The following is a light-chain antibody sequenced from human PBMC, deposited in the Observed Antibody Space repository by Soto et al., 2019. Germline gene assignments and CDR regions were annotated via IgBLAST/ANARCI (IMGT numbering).Light chain of an antibody. J-gene: IGLJ1*01. CDR3: NSQRSSGTRV. Sequence: QSALTQPRSVSGSPGQSVTISCTGTSSDVGGYNYVSWYQQHPGKAPKLMIYDVSKRPSGVPDRFSGSKSGYTASLTISGLQAEDEADYYCNSQRSSGTRVFGTGTKLTVL. CDR2: DVS. V-gene: IGLV2-11*01. CDR1: SSDVGGYNY.